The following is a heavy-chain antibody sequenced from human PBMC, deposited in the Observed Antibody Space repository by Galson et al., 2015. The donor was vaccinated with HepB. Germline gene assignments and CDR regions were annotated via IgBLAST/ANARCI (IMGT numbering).Heavy chain of an antibody. CDR1: GFTFGDYA. CDR3: TRDLPTLSTAAGRPFDY. D-gene: IGHD6-13*01. V-gene: IGHV3-49*03. CDR2: IRSKAYGGTT. Sequence: SLRLSCAASGFTFGDYAMSWFRQAPGKGLEWVGFIRSKAYGGTTEYAASVKGRFTISRDDSKSIAYLQMNSLKTEDTAVYYCTRDLPTLSTAAGRPFDYWGQGTLVTVSS. J-gene: IGHJ4*02.